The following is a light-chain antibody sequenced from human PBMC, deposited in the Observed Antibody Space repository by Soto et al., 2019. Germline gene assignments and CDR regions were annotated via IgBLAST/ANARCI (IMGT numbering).Light chain of an antibody. V-gene: IGLV6-57*02. CDR2: EDI. CDR3: ALYVGSGTVV. Sequence: NFMLTQPHSLSESPGKTVTISCTGSRGRIATNYVQWYQQRPGSAPTLLIYEDIQRPSGVPDRFSGSILGNKAALTITGAQSDDESDYLCALYVGSGTVVFGGGTKLTVL. CDR1: RGRIATNY. J-gene: IGLJ2*01.